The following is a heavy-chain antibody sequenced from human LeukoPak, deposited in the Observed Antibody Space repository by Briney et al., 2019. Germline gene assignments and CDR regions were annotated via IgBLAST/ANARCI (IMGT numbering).Heavy chain of an antibody. D-gene: IGHD3-10*01. J-gene: IGHJ4*02. Sequence: GASVKVSCKASGYTFSSYDINWVRQAPGQGLEWMGWMNPNSGNTGYAQKHQGRVTMTRNTSITTANMELSSLRSEDKAVYYCARVIRAYYGSGSYAYWGQGTLVTVSS. CDR2: MNPNSGNT. CDR1: GYTFSSYD. CDR3: ARVIRAYYGSGSYAY. V-gene: IGHV1-8*01.